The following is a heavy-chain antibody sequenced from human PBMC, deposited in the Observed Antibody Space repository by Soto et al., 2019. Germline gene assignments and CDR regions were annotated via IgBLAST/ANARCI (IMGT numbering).Heavy chain of an antibody. Sequence: QVQLVQSGAEVREPGASVKVSCKASGYSSTSLDINWVRQTAGQGLEWMGWMQPSTGRTGYAQKFQGRVTMTRDTSINIAYMELTTLTSDDTAFCYCARGVSAGVDYWGQGTLVTVSS. CDR2: MQPSTGRT. V-gene: IGHV1-8*01. CDR1: GYSSTSLD. CDR3: ARGVSAGVDY. J-gene: IGHJ4*02. D-gene: IGHD1-26*01.